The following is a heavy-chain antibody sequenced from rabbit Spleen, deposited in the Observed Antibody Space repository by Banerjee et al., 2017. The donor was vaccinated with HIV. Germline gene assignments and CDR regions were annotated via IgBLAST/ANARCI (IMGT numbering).Heavy chain of an antibody. CDR1: GFSFSSRYW. CDR3: ARDSYSGYGYLNLDL. D-gene: IGHD1-1*01. Sequence: QSLEESGGDLVKPGASLTLTCTASGFSFSSRYWISWVRQAPGKGLEWIACIYGGGSGSNYYASWAKGRFTISKTSSTTVDLKMTSLTAADTATYFCARDSYSGYGYLNLDLWGPGTLVTVS. J-gene: IGHJ4*01. CDR2: IYGGGSGSN. V-gene: IGHV1S40*01.